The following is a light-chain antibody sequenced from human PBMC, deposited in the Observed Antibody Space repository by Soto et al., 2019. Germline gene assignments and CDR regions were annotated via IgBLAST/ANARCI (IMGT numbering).Light chain of an antibody. CDR1: QSISSY. CDR3: QQSYSIPLT. Sequence: DIQMTQSPSSLYASVGDRVTITCRASQSISSYLNWYQQKPGKAPKLLIYAASNLQSGVPSRFSGSGSGTDFTLTISSLQPEDFATYYCQQSYSIPLTFGGGTKVEIK. J-gene: IGKJ4*01. V-gene: IGKV1-39*01. CDR2: AAS.